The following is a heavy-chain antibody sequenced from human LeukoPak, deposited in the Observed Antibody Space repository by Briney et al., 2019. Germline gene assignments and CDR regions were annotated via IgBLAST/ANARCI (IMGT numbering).Heavy chain of an antibody. Sequence: SETLSLTCTVSGGSISSYYWSWIRQPPGKGLEWIGYIYYSGGTNYNPSLKSRVTISVDTSKNQFSLKLSSVTAADTAVYYCARVMTGDYRFDYWGQGTLVTVSS. D-gene: IGHD4-17*01. CDR3: ARVMTGDYRFDY. V-gene: IGHV4-59*12. CDR1: GGSISSYY. CDR2: IYYSGGT. J-gene: IGHJ4*02.